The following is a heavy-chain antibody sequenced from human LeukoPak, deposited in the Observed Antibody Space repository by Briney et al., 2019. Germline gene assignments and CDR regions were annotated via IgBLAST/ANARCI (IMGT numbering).Heavy chain of an antibody. D-gene: IGHD6-13*01. CDR2: INHSGST. Sequence: PSETLSLTCAVYGGSFSGYYWSWIRQPPGKGLEWIGEINHSGSTNYNPSLKSRVTISVDTSKNQFSLKLSSVTAADTAVYYCARTYSSNWAQYFQHWGQGNLVSVSS. J-gene: IGHJ1*01. CDR3: ARTYSSNWAQYFQH. V-gene: IGHV4-34*01. CDR1: GGSFSGYY.